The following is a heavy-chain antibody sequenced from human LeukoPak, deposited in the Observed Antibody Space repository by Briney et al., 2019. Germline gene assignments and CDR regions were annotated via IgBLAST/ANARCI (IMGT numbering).Heavy chain of an antibody. Sequence: GASVKVSCKASGGTFSSYAISWVRQAPGQGLEWMGGIIPIFGTANYAQKFQGRVTITADESTSTAYMELSSLRSEDTAVYYCASRYYYDSSGYEDAFDIWGQGTMVTVSS. CDR2: IIPIFGTA. CDR3: ASRYYYDSSGYEDAFDI. D-gene: IGHD3-22*01. J-gene: IGHJ3*02. V-gene: IGHV1-69*13. CDR1: GGTFSSYA.